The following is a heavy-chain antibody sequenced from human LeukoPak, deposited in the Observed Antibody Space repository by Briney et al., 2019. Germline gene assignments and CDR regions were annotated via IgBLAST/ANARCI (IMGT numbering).Heavy chain of an antibody. CDR1: GFTFSSYA. V-gene: IGHV3-23*01. D-gene: IGHD6-19*01. Sequence: GGSLRLSCAASGFTFSSYAMIWVRQAPGKGLEWISVVSDSGASTYYADSVKGRFTISRDNSKNTVYLQMNSLRAEDTAEYYCAKNGILAVAGRAGDYWGQGTLVTVSS. CDR3: AKNGILAVAGRAGDY. J-gene: IGHJ4*02. CDR2: VSDSGAST.